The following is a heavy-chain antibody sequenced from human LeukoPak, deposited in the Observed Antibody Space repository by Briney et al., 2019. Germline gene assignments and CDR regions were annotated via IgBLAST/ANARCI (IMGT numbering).Heavy chain of an antibody. CDR3: AKGEWELPQDGMDV. CDR1: GFSFGSFA. CDR2: IIGSGGTT. Sequence: PGGSLRLSCAASGFSFGSFAMSWVRQAPGKGLEWVSGIIGSGGTTFYADSVKGRFTISRDNAKNSLYLQMNSLSAEDTALYYCAKGEWELPQDGMDVWGQGTTVTVSS. D-gene: IGHD1-26*01. J-gene: IGHJ6*02. V-gene: IGHV3-23*01.